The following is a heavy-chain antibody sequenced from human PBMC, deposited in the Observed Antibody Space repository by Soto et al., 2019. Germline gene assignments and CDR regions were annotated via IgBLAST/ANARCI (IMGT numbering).Heavy chain of an antibody. CDR2: IYYIGST. CDR3: GNNFATLGISFDY. V-gene: IGHV4-61*01. Sequence: PSETLSLTCTVSGGSVSSGSYYWSWIRQPPGKGLEWIGYIYYIGSTNYNPSLLNHTATTVIYTLSLLYALPISSASVNISFYPSGNNFATLGISFDYWGQGALVTVSS. D-gene: IGHD2-2*02. CDR1: GGSVSSGSYY. J-gene: IGHJ4*02.